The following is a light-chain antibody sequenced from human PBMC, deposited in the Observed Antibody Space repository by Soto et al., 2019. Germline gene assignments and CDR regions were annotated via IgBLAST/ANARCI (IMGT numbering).Light chain of an antibody. CDR2: ENH. CDR1: SSNIESNY. V-gene: IGLV1-51*02. CDR3: GTWDSGLSSGGV. J-gene: IGLJ3*02. Sequence: QSVLTQPPSVSAAPGQKVTISCSGSSSNIESNYVSWYQQLPGTAPKLLIYENHKRPSGIPDRFSGSKSDTSATLGITGLQTGDEADYFCGTWDSGLSSGGVFGGGTQLTVL.